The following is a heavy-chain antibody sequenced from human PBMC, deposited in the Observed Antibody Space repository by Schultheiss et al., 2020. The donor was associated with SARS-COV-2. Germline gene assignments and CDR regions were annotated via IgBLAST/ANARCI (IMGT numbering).Heavy chain of an antibody. J-gene: IGHJ6*02. Sequence: SETLSLTCTVSGGSISSSSYYWGWIRQPPGKGLEWIGSIYYSGSTYYNPSLKSRVTMSVDTSKNQFSLKLSSVTAADTAVYYCSRGAHYHGMAVWGQGTTVTVSS. V-gene: IGHV4-39*07. CDR1: GGSISSSSYY. CDR2: IYYSGST. CDR3: SRGAHYHGMAV. D-gene: IGHD3-10*01.